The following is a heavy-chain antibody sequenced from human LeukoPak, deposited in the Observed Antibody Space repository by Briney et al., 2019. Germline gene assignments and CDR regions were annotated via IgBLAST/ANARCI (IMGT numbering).Heavy chain of an antibody. CDR3: ARTSRASPGWRPRLKNASDL. Sequence: GGSLRLSCTASAFTFSNYWMSWVRQAPGKGLEWVASINQDGSAKDSVHSVEGRFIISRDNVKNSLYLQMDSLRAEDTAVYYCARTSRASPGWRPRLKNASDLWGLGTLVTVSS. CDR2: INQDGSAK. V-gene: IGHV3-7*03. CDR1: AFTFSNYW. J-gene: IGHJ3*01. D-gene: IGHD6-6*01.